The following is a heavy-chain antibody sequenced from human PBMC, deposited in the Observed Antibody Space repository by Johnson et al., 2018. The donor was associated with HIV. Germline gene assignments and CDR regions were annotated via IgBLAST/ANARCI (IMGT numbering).Heavy chain of an antibody. J-gene: IGHJ3*02. CDR3: ARGGAAAGPDAFDI. CDR2: ISYDGRNK. Sequence: QVQLMESGGGVVQPGGSLRLSCAASGFTFSSYAMHWVRQAPGKGLEWVAVISYDGRNKYYADSVKGRFTISRDNSKNTLYLQMNSLRAEDTAVYYCARGGAAAGPDAFDIWGQGTMVTVSS. CDR1: GFTFSSYA. V-gene: IGHV3-30*04. D-gene: IGHD6-13*01.